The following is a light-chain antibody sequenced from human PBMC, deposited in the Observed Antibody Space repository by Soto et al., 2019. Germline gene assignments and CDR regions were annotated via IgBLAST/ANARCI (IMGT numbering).Light chain of an antibody. V-gene: IGLV2-23*01. J-gene: IGLJ3*02. CDR2: EGS. CDR1: VSDVGSYNF. CDR3: CSYAGNSVWL. Sequence: QSALTQPASVAGSPGRSITISCTGTVSDVGSYNFVSWYQQHPGKAPKLIIYEGSRRASGVSNRFSGSKSGSTASLTISGLQGEDEADYYCCSYAGNSVWLFGGGTKLTVL.